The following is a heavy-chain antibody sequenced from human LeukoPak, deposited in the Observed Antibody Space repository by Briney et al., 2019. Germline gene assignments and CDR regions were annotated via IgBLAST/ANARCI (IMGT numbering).Heavy chain of an antibody. D-gene: IGHD5-12*01. CDR3: AKTSRGNSGYDSPFDY. CDR2: IGGTGSRT. V-gene: IGHV3-23*01. Sequence: GGCLRLSCAASGFTFSTYAMSWVRQAPGKGLEWVSGIGGTGSRTDYADSVKGRFTISRDNSKDTLYLQMNSLRADDTAVYYCAKTSRGNSGYDSPFDYWGQGTLVTVSS. J-gene: IGHJ4*02. CDR1: GFTFSTYA.